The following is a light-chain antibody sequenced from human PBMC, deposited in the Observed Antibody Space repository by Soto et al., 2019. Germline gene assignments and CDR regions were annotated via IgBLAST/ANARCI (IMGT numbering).Light chain of an antibody. V-gene: IGLV2-14*03. J-gene: IGLJ3*02. CDR2: DVT. Sequence: QSALTQPASESGSPGQSITISCTGTNSDIGDYNYVSWYQQHPGQAPKLIIYDVTKWPSGVSNRFSGSKSGNTASLTVSGLQADDEALYYCSSYTDRSTLVFGGGTKLTVL. CDR3: SSYTDRSTLV. CDR1: NSDIGDYNY.